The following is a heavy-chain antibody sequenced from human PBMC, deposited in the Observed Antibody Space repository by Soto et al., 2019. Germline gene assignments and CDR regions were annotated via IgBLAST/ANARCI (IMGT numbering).Heavy chain of an antibody. CDR2: IIPIFGTA. Sequence: QVQMVQSGAEVKKPGSAVKVSCKASGDTFSSYAISWVRQAPGQGLEGMGGIIPIFGTANYAQKFQGRVTITADESTSTAYMELRSLRSEDTAVYYCARDGSGYRSRASPMDVWGQGTTVTVSS. CDR1: GDTFSSYA. J-gene: IGHJ6*02. V-gene: IGHV1-69*01. D-gene: IGHD3-22*01. CDR3: ARDGSGYRSRASPMDV.